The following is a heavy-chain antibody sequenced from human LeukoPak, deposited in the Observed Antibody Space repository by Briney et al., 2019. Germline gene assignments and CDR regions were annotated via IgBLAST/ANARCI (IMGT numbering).Heavy chain of an antibody. V-gene: IGHV4-59*08. CDR3: ARNLQPIVVVVAATLPYYYYGMDV. CDR1: GGSISSYY. J-gene: IGHJ6*02. D-gene: IGHD2-15*01. Sequence: SETLSLTCTVSGGSISSYYWSWIRQPPGKELEWIGYIYYSGSTNYNPSLKSRVTISVDTSKNQFSLKLSSVTAADTAVYYCARNLQPIVVVVAATLPYYYYGMDVWGQGTTVTVSS. CDR2: IYYSGST.